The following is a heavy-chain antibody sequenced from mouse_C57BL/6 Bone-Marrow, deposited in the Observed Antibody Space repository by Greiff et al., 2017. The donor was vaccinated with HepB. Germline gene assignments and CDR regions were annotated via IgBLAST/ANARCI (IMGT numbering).Heavy chain of an antibody. V-gene: IGHV1-26*01. CDR3: ARKGIYYGSSFYAMDY. Sequence: VQLQQSGPELVKPGASVKISCKASGYTFTDYYMNWVKQSHGKSLEWIGDINPNNGGTSYNQKFKGKATLTVDKSSSTAYMELRSLTSEDSAVYYCARKGIYYGSSFYAMDYWGQGTSVTVSS. D-gene: IGHD1-1*01. CDR2: INPNNGGT. J-gene: IGHJ4*01. CDR1: GYTFTDYY.